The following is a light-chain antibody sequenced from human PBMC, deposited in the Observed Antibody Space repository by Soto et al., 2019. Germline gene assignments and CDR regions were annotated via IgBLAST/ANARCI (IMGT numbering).Light chain of an antibody. V-gene: IGKV3-11*01. CDR1: QSFRGL. CDR3: QHRSNVLT. Sequence: EVVLTQSPVTLSLSPGERATLSCRASQSFRGLLAWYQQKPGQAPRLLIYDASKRATGIPARFSGSGSGTDFTLTISSLEPEDSAVYYCQHRSNVLTFGGGAKVDIK. CDR2: DAS. J-gene: IGKJ4*01.